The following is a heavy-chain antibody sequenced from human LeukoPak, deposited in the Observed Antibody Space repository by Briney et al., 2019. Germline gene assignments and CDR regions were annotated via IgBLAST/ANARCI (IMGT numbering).Heavy chain of an antibody. J-gene: IGHJ4*02. CDR2: ISYDGSNK. V-gene: IGHV3-30-3*01. CDR1: GFTFSSYA. CDR3: ARSTAMALDY. D-gene: IGHD5-18*01. Sequence: PGGSLRLSCAASGFTFSSYAMHWVRQAPGKGLEWVAVISYDGSNKYYADSVKGRFTISRDNSKNTLYLQMNSLRAEDTAVYYCARSTAMALDYWGQGTLVTVSS.